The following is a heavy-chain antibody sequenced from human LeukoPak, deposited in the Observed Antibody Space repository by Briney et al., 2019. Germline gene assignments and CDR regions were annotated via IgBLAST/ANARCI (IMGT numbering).Heavy chain of an antibody. D-gene: IGHD3-22*01. J-gene: IGHJ3*02. Sequence: GGSLRLSCAASGFTVSSNYMSWVRQAPGKGLEWVSVIYSGGSTYCADSVKGRFTISRDNSKNTLYLQMNSLRAEDTAVYYCAYDSSGYSAFDIWGQGTMVTVSS. CDR3: AYDSSGYSAFDI. CDR1: GFTVSSNY. V-gene: IGHV3-53*01. CDR2: IYSGGST.